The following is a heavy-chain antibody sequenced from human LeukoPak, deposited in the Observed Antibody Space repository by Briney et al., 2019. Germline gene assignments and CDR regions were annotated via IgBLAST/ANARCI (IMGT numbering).Heavy chain of an antibody. CDR3: TPYSSSSYFQH. J-gene: IGHJ1*01. CDR2: IRSKAYGGTT. D-gene: IGHD6-6*01. V-gene: IGHV3-49*04. Sequence: TGRSLRLSCTASGFTFGDYAMSWVRQAPGKGLEWVGFIRSKAYGGTTEYAASVKGRFTISRDDSKSLAYLQMNSLKTEDTAVYYCTPYSSSSYFQHWGQGTLVTVSS. CDR1: GFTFGDYA.